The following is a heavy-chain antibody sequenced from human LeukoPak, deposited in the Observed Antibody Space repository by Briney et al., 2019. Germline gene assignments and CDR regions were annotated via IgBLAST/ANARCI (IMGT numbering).Heavy chain of an antibody. V-gene: IGHV4-61*02. D-gene: IGHD1-26*01. CDR2: IYTSRST. CDR3: ARLPRSVVGAFDI. Sequence: SGTLSLTCTVSGGSISSGSYYWSWIRQPAGKGLEWIGRIYTSRSTNYNPSLKSRVTISVDTSKNQFSLKLSSVTAADTAVYYCARLPRSVVGAFDIWGQGTMVTVSS. J-gene: IGHJ3*02. CDR1: GGSISSGSYY.